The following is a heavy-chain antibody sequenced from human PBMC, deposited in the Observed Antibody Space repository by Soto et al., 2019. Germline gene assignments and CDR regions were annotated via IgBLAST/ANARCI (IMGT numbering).Heavy chain of an antibody. V-gene: IGHV6-1*01. Sequence: SQTLSLTCAISGDSVTSKSAVWNWIRQSPSRGLEWLGRTYYRSQWYDDCTESVKSRITFSADTSRNQFSLHLKSVTPEDTAVYYCEKIRALFRPVGAFVFGGKGTVVTVS. CDR2: TYYRSQWYD. J-gene: IGHJ3*01. CDR1: GDSVTSKSAV. D-gene: IGHD3-10*01. CDR3: EKIRALFRPVGAFVF.